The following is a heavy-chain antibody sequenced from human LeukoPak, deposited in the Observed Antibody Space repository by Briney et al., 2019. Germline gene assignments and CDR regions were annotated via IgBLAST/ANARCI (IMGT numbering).Heavy chain of an antibody. Sequence: GGSLRLSCAASGFTFSSYAMSWVRQAPGKGLEWVSAISGSGGSTYYADSVKGRFTISRDNSKNTLYLQMNSLRAEDTAVYYCAKRVSVVHGIQLYWYFDLWGRGTLVTVSS. CDR1: GFTFSSYA. V-gene: IGHV3-23*01. D-gene: IGHD5-18*01. J-gene: IGHJ2*01. CDR3: AKRVSVVHGIQLYWYFDL. CDR2: ISGSGGST.